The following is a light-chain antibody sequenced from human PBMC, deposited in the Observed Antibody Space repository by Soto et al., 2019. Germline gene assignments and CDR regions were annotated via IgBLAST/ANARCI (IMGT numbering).Light chain of an antibody. Sequence: EIVLTQSPGTLSLSPGERATLSCRASQSVNSRYLAWYQQKPGQAPRLLIYDASNRATGIPDRFSGSGSGTDFTLTISRLEPEDCAVYYCQQYGSSPYTFGQGTKLQIK. V-gene: IGKV3-20*01. J-gene: IGKJ2*01. CDR2: DAS. CDR1: QSVNSRY. CDR3: QQYGSSPYT.